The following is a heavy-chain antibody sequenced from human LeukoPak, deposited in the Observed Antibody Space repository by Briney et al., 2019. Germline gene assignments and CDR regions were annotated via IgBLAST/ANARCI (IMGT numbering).Heavy chain of an antibody. CDR3: ARDPDQVVPAASPTHYFDS. Sequence: ASVKVSCKASGYTFTNYGISWVRQAPGQGLEWMGWSSPYNGNTNYAPKFQGRVTMTTDPSTNTAYMELRSLRSDDTAVYFCARDPDQVVPAASPTHYFDSWGQGTLVTVSS. CDR1: GYTFTNYG. D-gene: IGHD2-2*01. CDR2: SSPYNGNT. V-gene: IGHV1-18*01. J-gene: IGHJ4*02.